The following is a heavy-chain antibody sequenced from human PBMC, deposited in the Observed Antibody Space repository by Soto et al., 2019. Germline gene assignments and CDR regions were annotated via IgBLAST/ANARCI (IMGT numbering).Heavy chain of an antibody. V-gene: IGHV4-61*01. CDR2: IYYSGST. J-gene: IGHJ4*02. CDR3: ARQSYSFDSSGYDYHRFFDF. D-gene: IGHD3-22*01. Sequence: PSETLSLTCTVSGGSVSSGNYYWSWIRQPPGKGLECIGYIYYSGSTNYNPSLKSRVTISVDTSKNQFSLKLSSVTAADTAVHYCARQSYSFDSSGYDYHRFFDFWGQGTLVTVSS. CDR1: GGSVSSGNYY.